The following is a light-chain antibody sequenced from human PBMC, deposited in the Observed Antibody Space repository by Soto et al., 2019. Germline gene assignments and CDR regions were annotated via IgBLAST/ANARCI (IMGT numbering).Light chain of an antibody. J-gene: IGKJ2*01. CDR3: QQSYSTLPFT. CDR2: AAS. CDR1: QSISTY. V-gene: IGKV1-39*01. Sequence: DIQMTQSPSSLSASVGDRVTITCRASQSISTYLNWYHQKPGKAPKLLIYAASSLQSGVSSRFSGSGSGTDFTLTISSLQPEDFATYYCQQSYSTLPFTFGQGTKLEIK.